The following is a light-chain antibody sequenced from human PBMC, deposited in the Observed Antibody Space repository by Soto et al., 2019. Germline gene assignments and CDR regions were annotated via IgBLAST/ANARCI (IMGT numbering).Light chain of an antibody. V-gene: IGKV1-6*01. Sequence: AIQMTQSPSSLSASVGDRVTITCRASQGIRNDLGWYQQKPGKAPKLLIYAASSLQSGVPSRFSGSGSDTDFTLTISNLQPEDFATYYCLQYYNYPYTFGQGTKLEIK. CDR1: QGIRND. CDR2: AAS. CDR3: LQYYNYPYT. J-gene: IGKJ2*01.